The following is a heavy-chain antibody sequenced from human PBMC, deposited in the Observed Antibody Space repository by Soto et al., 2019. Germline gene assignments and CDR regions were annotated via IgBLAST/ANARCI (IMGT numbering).Heavy chain of an antibody. CDR2: IILNSGAT. CDR3: ATYHKGAGFTN. Sequence: QGQLVQSGAEVKKPGASVKVSCRPSGYTFTTYDINWVRQAPGQGLEWMGWIILNSGATGNAQRFQGRVTMTGDTSINTVYMELSDLRPEDTALYYCATYHKGAGFTNWGRGTLVSVSS. V-gene: IGHV1-8*01. J-gene: IGHJ4*02. CDR1: GYTFTTYD. D-gene: IGHD2-21*01.